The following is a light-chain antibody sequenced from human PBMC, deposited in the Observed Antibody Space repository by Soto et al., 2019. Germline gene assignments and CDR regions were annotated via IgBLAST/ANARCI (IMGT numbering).Light chain of an antibody. V-gene: IGKV3-15*01. J-gene: IGKJ1*01. CDR3: HQYHYWWT. CDR2: GAS. Sequence: EIVMTQSPATLSVSPGERVTLSCRASQSVSGHLAWYQQKPGQAPRLIISGASTRATGIPARFSGRGSGTEFTLTISSLQSEDSAVYYCHQYHYWWTFGRGTKVDIK. CDR1: QSVSGH.